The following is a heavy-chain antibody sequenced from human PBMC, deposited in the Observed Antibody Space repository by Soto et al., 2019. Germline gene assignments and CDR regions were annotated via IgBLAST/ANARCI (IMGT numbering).Heavy chain of an antibody. D-gene: IGHD3-10*01. V-gene: IGHV1-18*01. CDR2: ISAYNGNT. CDR3: ARVSAWFYGSGSFHLAY. CDR1: GYTFTSYG. Sequence: GASVKVSCKASGYTFTSYGISWVRQAPGQGFEWMGWISAYNGNTNYAQKLQGRVTMTTDTSTSTAYMELRSLRSDDTAVYYCARVSAWFYGSGSFHLAYWGQGTLVTVSS. J-gene: IGHJ4*02.